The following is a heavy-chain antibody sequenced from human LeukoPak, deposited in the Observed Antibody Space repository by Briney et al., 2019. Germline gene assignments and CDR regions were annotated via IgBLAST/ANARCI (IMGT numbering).Heavy chain of an antibody. V-gene: IGHV1-69*01. J-gene: IGHJ3*02. CDR2: IIPIFGTA. Sequence: SVKVSCKASGGTFSSYAISWVRQAPGQGLEWMGGIIPIFGTANYAQKFQGRVTITADESTSTAYMELRSLRSDDTAAYYCARRRIVAGTDAFDIWGQGTMVTVSS. CDR1: GGTFSSYA. CDR3: ARRRIVAGTDAFDI. D-gene: IGHD6-19*01.